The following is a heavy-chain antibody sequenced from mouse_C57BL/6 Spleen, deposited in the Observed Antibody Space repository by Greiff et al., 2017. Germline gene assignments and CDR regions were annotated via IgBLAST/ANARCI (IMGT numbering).Heavy chain of an antibody. Sequence: QVQLQQSGAELARPGASVKLSCKASGYTFTSYGISWVKQRPGQGLEWIGKIYPRSGNTYYNEKFKGKATLTADTSSSTAYMELRSLTSADSAVYFCARRDWAPFDYWGQGTTLTVSS. CDR3: ARRDWAPFDY. CDR1: GYTFTSYG. J-gene: IGHJ2*01. V-gene: IGHV1-81*01. CDR2: IYPRSGNT. D-gene: IGHD4-1*01.